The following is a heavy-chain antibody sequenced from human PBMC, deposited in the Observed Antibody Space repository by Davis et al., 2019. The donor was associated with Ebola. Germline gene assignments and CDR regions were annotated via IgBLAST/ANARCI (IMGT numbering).Heavy chain of an antibody. CDR3: ASLRRTITGMDDGFDI. V-gene: IGHV5-51*01. J-gene: IGHJ3*02. CDR1: GNSFSSHW. Sequence: GESLKISCQDSGNSFSSHWIGWVRQMPGKGLEWMGIIFPRDSDTRYSPSFRGQVTISADKSMKTAFLQWSSLKASDSGMYYCASLRRTITGMDDGFDIWGQGTMVTVSS. D-gene: IGHD2-8*02. CDR2: IFPRDSDT.